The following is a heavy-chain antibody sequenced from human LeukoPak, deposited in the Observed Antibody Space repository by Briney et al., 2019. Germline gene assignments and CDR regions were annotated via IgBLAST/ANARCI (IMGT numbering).Heavy chain of an antibody. Sequence: GRSLRLSCAASGVILSSYGMHWVRQAPGKGLEWVAVISYSGSKKYYADSAKGRFTISRDDSKNTLSLQMNSLSTEDTAVYYCAKDRGDYGDYPGYYYGMDVWGQGTTVTVSS. CDR2: ISYSGSKK. V-gene: IGHV3-30*18. CDR1: GVILSSYG. J-gene: IGHJ6*02. CDR3: AKDRGDYGDYPGYYYGMDV. D-gene: IGHD4-17*01.